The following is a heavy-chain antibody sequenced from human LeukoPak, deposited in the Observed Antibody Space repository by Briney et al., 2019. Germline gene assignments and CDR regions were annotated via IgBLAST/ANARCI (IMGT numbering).Heavy chain of an antibody. CDR1: GYTFTSYG. CDR3: ARALMESASWYSDY. J-gene: IGHJ4*02. CDR2: ISAYNGNT. Sequence: ASVTVSFKASGYTFTSYGISWVRQAPGQGLEWMGWISAYNGNTNYAQKLQGRVTMTTDTSTSTAYMELRSQRSDDTAVYYCARALMESASWYSDYWGQGTLVTVSS. D-gene: IGHD6-13*01. V-gene: IGHV1-18*01.